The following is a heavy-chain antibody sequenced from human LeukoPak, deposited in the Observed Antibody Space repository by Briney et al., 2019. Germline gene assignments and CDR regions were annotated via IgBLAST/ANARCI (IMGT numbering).Heavy chain of an antibody. J-gene: IGHJ4*02. Sequence: ASVKVSCKASGYTFTGYYMHWVRQAPGQGLEWMGRINPNSGGTNYAQKFQGRVTMTRDTSISTAYMELSRLRSDDTAVYYCARDPQYYYDSSGYEGIDCWGQGALVTVSS. CDR2: INPNSGGT. D-gene: IGHD3-22*01. V-gene: IGHV1-2*06. CDR1: GYTFTGYY. CDR3: ARDPQYYYDSSGYEGIDC.